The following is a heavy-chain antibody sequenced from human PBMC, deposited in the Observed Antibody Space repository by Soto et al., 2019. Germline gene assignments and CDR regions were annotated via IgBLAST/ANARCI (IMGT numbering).Heavy chain of an antibody. J-gene: IGHJ6*02. V-gene: IGHV3-11*01. CDR2: ISSSGSTI. CDR3: ARVGYSSSWYDYYGMDV. CDR1: RFTFSDYY. D-gene: IGHD6-13*01. Sequence: GALGISCAASRFTFSDYYMSRIRQAPGKGLDWVSYISSSGSTIYYADSVKGRFTISRDNAKNSLYLQMNRLRAEDKAVYYCARVGYSSSWYDYYGMDVWGQGTTVTVSS.